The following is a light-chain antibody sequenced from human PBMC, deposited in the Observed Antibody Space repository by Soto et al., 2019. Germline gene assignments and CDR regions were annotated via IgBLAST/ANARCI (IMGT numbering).Light chain of an antibody. CDR2: AAS. Sequence: IVMTQSPATLSVSPGERATLSCRASQTVNNNLAWYQQRPGQAPRLLIYAASTRATGVPARFSGSGSGTESALTISSPQTEDFAVYYGQQYNTWPPPSESVGPGTKVDVK. CDR1: QTVNNN. V-gene: IGKV3D-15*01. CDR3: QQYNTWPPPSES. J-gene: IGKJ3*01.